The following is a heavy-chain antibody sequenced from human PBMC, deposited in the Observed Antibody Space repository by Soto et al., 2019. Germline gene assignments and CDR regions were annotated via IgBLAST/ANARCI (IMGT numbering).Heavy chain of an antibody. V-gene: IGHV3-23*01. Sequence: GGSLRLSCAASGFTFSSYAMSWVRQAPGKGLEWVSAISGSGGSTYYADSVKGRFTISRDNSKNTLYLQMNSLRAEDTAVYYCAKDPYYYDSSGYHGAFDIWGQGTMVTVS. D-gene: IGHD3-22*01. CDR3: AKDPYYYDSSGYHGAFDI. J-gene: IGHJ3*02. CDR1: GFTFSSYA. CDR2: ISGSGGST.